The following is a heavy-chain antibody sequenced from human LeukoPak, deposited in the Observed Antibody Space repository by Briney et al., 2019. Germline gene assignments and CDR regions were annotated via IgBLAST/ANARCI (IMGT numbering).Heavy chain of an antibody. CDR3: ARPSRSRWLVPLTAFDI. V-gene: IGHV4-34*01. D-gene: IGHD6-19*01. Sequence: SETLSLTCAVYGGSFSGYYWSWIRQPPGKGLEWIGEINHSGSTNYNPSLKSRVTISVDTSKNQFSLKLSSVTAADTAVYYCARPSRSRWLVPLTAFDIWGQGTMVTASS. CDR1: GGSFSGYY. CDR2: INHSGST. J-gene: IGHJ3*02.